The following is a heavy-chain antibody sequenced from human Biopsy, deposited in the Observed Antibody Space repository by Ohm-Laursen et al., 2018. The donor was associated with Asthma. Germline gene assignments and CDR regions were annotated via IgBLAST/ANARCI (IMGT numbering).Heavy chain of an antibody. CDR1: GITLRPYD. CDR2: ISWNSGTI. J-gene: IGHJ6*02. CDR3: ARDMGAGPNQPPSGSGSSHLYGMDV. V-gene: IGHV3-9*01. Sequence: SLRLSCTASGITLRPYDMFWVRQAPGKGLEWVSGISWNSGTIGYADSVKGRFTISRDNAKNSLYLQMNSLGPEDTAVYYCARDMGAGPNQPPSGSGSSHLYGMDVWGQGTTVTVSS. D-gene: IGHD3-10*01.